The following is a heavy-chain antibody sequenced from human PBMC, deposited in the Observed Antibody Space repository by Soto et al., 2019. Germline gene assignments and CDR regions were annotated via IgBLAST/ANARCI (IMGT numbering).Heavy chain of an antibody. CDR1: GFTFSRYW. V-gene: IGHV3-74*01. D-gene: IGHD5-18*01. Sequence: LRLSCAVSGFTFSRYWMHWARQVPGKGLVWVSRINPGGSDTDYADSVKGRFTISRDNAKNTVYLQMNSLRADDTAVFYCGRGGSDSPMAPGYWGQGTLVTVSS. J-gene: IGHJ4*02. CDR3: GRGGSDSPMAPGY. CDR2: INPGGSDT.